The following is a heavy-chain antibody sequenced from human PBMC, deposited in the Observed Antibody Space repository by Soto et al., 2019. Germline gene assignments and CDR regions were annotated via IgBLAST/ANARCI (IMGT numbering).Heavy chain of an antibody. Sequence: SPTLSLTCAISGDSVSSNSAAWNWIRQSPSRGLEWLGRTYYRSKWYNDYAVSVKSRITINPDTSKNQLSLQLNSVTPEDTAVYYCARSPRHRHCGGDCYSGNWDYWGQGTLVTVSS. CDR1: GDSVSSNSAA. CDR3: ARSPRHRHCGGDCYSGNWDY. J-gene: IGHJ4*02. V-gene: IGHV6-1*01. D-gene: IGHD2-21*01. CDR2: TYYRSKWYN.